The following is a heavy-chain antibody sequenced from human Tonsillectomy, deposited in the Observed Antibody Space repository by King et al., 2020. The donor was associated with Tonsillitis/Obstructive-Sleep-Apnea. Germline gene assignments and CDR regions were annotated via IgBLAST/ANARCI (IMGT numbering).Heavy chain of an antibody. Sequence: GYSWSCILQPPGKGLERIGIIYHSGSTFYNLSLKSRVAISVDRSKNQFSLKLDSVTAADTAVYYCAGDSAELGRAFDYWGQGTLVTVSS. D-gene: IGHD7-27*01. CDR3: AGDSAELGRAFDY. CDR2: IYHSGST. CDR1: GYS. J-gene: IGHJ4*02. V-gene: IGHV4-30-2*01.